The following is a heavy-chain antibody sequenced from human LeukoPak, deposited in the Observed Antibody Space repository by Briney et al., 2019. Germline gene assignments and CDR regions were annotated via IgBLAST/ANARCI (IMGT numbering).Heavy chain of an antibody. J-gene: IGHJ5*02. CDR3: AREGCSSSWYEFDP. Sequence: ASVKVSCKASGYTFTGYYMHWVRQAPGQGPEWMGWINPNSGGTNYAQKFQGRVTMTRDTSISTAYMELSRLRSDDTAVYYCAREGCSSSWYEFDPWGQGTLVTVSS. CDR2: INPNSGGT. D-gene: IGHD6-13*01. CDR1: GYTFTGYY. V-gene: IGHV1-2*02.